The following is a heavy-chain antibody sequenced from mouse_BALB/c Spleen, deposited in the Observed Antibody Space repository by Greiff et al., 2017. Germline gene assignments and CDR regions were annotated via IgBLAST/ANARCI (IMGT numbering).Heavy chain of an antibody. D-gene: IGHD2-10*02. J-gene: IGHJ4*01. CDR2: IDPANGNT. CDR3: ARWGYGNPYYYAMDY. V-gene: IGHV14-3*02. Sequence: VQLKESGAELVKPGASVKLSCTASGFNIKDTYMHWVKQRPEQGLEWIGRIDPANGNTKYDPKFQGKATITADTSSNTAYLQLSSLTSEDTAVYYCARWGYGNPYYYAMDYWGQGTSVTVSS. CDR1: GFNIKDTY.